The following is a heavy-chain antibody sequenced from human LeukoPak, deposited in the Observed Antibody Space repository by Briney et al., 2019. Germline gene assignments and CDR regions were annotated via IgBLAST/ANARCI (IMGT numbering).Heavy chain of an antibody. V-gene: IGHV1-69*04. Sequence: GASVKVPCKASGGTFSSYAISWVRQAPGQGLEWMGRIIPILDITNYAQKFQGRVTITADKSTSTVYMEVSSPRFEDTAVYYCARGVIEMATFDYWGQGTLVTVSS. CDR1: GGTFSSYA. CDR2: IIPILDIT. CDR3: ARGVIEMATFDY. J-gene: IGHJ4*02. D-gene: IGHD5-24*01.